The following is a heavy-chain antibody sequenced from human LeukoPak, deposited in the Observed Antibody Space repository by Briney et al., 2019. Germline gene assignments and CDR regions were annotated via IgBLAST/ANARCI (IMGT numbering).Heavy chain of an antibody. J-gene: IGHJ6*03. Sequence: GASVKVSCKASGYTFTGYYMHWVRQAPGQGLEWMGWINPNSGGTNYAQKFQGRVTMTRDTSVSTASMELNRLKSDDTAVYYCARDGFRVTTTFTYYYYYYMDVWGEGTTVTVSS. CDR3: ARDGFRVTTTFTYYYYYYMDV. CDR1: GYTFTGYY. V-gene: IGHV1-2*02. D-gene: IGHD4-11*01. CDR2: INPNSGGT.